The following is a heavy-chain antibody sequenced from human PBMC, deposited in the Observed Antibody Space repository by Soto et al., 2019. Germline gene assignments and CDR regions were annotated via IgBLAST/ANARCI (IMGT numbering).Heavy chain of an antibody. CDR3: ARSVAVAADFDY. Sequence: SLKVSCKASGGTFSNYDINWVRQAPGQGLEWMGGLSPISGTTNYAQKFQGRVAITADEVTGTAYMELSSLRSEDTAVYYCARSVAVAADFDYWGQGTLVTVSS. V-gene: IGHV1-69*13. CDR1: GGTFSNYD. J-gene: IGHJ4*02. CDR2: LSPISGTT. D-gene: IGHD6-19*01.